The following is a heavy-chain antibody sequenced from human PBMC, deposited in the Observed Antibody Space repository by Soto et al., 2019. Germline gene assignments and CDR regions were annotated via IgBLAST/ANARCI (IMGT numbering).Heavy chain of an antibody. D-gene: IGHD3-3*01. CDR3: AKNDFWSGPVDYYYYGMDV. CDR2: ISVRDGST. V-gene: IGHV3-23*01. CDR1: GFTFSNFA. Sequence: GGSLRLSCAASGFTFSNFAMIWVRQAAGKGLEWVSTISVRDGSTYYADSVKGRFTISRDNSKNTLYLQMNSLRAEDTAVYYCAKNDFWSGPVDYYYYGMDVWGQGTTVTVSS. J-gene: IGHJ6*02.